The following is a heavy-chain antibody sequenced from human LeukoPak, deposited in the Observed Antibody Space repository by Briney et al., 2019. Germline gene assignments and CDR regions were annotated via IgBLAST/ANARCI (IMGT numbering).Heavy chain of an antibody. D-gene: IGHD3-22*01. J-gene: IGHJ4*02. CDR2: ISSNGNTI. V-gene: IGHV3-11*01. CDR3: ARAGYYFDSSGFYYLGY. CDR1: GFTFSNYY. Sequence: PGGSLRLSCAASGFTFSNYYMSWIRQAPGKGLEWVSYISSNGNTIHYADSVKGRFTISRDNARNSLYLQMNSLRAEDTAVYYCARAGYYFDSSGFYYLGYWGQGTLVTVSS.